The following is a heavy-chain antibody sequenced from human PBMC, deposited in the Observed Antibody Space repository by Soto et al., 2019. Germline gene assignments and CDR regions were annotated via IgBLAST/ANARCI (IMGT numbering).Heavy chain of an antibody. CDR3: ARRRVGYGSWYFDL. D-gene: IGHD3-10*01. Sequence: QVQLVQSGAEVKKPDSSVKVCCKASGGAFSSYAISWVRQAPGQGLEWMGGNLPLFNISNYAQKFQGRVTVTADEPTSTAYMDISNLTSEDTAVYYCARRRVGYGSWYFDLWGRGTLIAVSS. CDR1: GGAFSSYA. V-gene: IGHV1-69*01. CDR2: NLPLFNIS. J-gene: IGHJ2*01.